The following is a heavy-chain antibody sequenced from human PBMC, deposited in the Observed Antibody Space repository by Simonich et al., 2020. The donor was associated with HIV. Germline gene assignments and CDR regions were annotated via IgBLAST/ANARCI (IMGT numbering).Heavy chain of an antibody. CDR2: SKSTSDGWTT. V-gene: IGHV3-15*01. CDR3: TTDDYSDYFHY. Sequence: EVQLVESGGGLVKPGGSLRLYCAASGFTFTNAWMSWVRQAQGKGLEWLGRSKSTSDGWTTYYAAPVKGRFTISRDDSKNTLYLKMNSLKTEDTAVYYCTTDDYSDYFHYWGQGTLVTVSS. CDR1: GFTFTNAW. J-gene: IGHJ4*02. D-gene: IGHD2-15*01.